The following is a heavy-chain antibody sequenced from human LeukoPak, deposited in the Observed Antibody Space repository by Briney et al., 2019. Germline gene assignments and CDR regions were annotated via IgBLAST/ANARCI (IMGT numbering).Heavy chain of an antibody. Sequence: ASVKVSCKASGYTFASYDINWVRQAPGQGLEWMGWISTYNVNTNYAQKLQGRVTMTTDTSTSTAYMELNSLRAEDTAVYFCAKVGATAGTLRIEYFQHWGQGTLVTVSS. V-gene: IGHV1-18*01. CDR2: ISTYNVNT. J-gene: IGHJ1*01. D-gene: IGHD6-13*01. CDR3: AKVGATAGTLRIEYFQH. CDR1: GYTFASYD.